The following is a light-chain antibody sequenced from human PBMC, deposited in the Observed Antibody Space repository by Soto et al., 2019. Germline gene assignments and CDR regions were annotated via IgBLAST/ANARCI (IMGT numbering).Light chain of an antibody. CDR1: QSVSSY. Sequence: EIVLALSPATQSLSPGERATLSSRASQSVSSYYLAWYQQKPGQAPRLLIYGASSRATGIPARFSGSGSGTDFTLTISSLETEDFAVYYCQQRSNWPPITFGQGTRLEI. CDR2: GAS. V-gene: IGKV3-11*01. CDR3: QQRSNWPPIT. J-gene: IGKJ5*01.